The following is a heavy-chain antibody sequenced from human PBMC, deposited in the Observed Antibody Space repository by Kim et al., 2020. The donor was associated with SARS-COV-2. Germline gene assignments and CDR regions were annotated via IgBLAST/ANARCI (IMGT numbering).Heavy chain of an antibody. CDR3: ARATSSSWNGLVIDY. CDR1: GGSISSYY. J-gene: IGHJ4*02. Sequence: SETLSLTCTVSGGSISSYYWSGIRQPPGKGLEWIGYIYYSGSTNYNPSLKSRVTISVDTSKNQFSLKLSSVTAADTAVYYCARATSSSWNGLVIDYWGQGTLVTVSS. V-gene: IGHV4-59*01. CDR2: IYYSGST. D-gene: IGHD6-13*01.